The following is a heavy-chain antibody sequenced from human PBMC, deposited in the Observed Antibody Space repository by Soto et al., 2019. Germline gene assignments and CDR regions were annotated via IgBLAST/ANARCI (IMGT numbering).Heavy chain of an antibody. CDR2: IYYSGST. J-gene: IGHJ6*02. V-gene: IGHV4-30-4*01. CDR3: ARDRRSDCSSTSCSFDALDV. Sequence: PSATLSLTCTVSGGSISSGDYYWSWIRQPPGKGLDWIGYIYYSGSTYYNPSLKSRVTMSVDTSKNQFSLKLSSVTAADTAVYYCARDRRSDCSSTSCSFDALDVWGQGTTVTVSS. CDR1: GGSISSGDYY. D-gene: IGHD2-2*01.